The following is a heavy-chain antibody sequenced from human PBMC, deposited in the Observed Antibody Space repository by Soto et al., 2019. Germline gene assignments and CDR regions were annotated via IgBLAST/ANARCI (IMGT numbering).Heavy chain of an antibody. CDR1: GFTFSNYA. D-gene: IGHD1-26*01. J-gene: IGHJ4*02. CDR2: FIGSGGST. V-gene: IGHV3-23*01. CDR3: AKDVGASPTGDFDY. Sequence: XGSLILSCAAAGFTFSNYAMSWVRQAPGKGLDWVSAFIGSGGSTYYADSVKGRFTISRDNSKNTLYLEMNSLRVDDTAVYYCAKDVGASPTGDFDYWGRGPLVTVSS.